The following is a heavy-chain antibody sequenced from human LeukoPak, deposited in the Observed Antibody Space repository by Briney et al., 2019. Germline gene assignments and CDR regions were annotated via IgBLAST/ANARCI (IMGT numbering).Heavy chain of an antibody. D-gene: IGHD3-22*01. CDR1: GFTFSSYA. CDR2: ISYDGSNK. Sequence: GGSLRLSCAASGFTFSSYAMHWVRQAPGKGLEWVAVISYDGSNKYYADSAKGRFTISRDNSKNTLYLQMNSLRAEDTAVYYCARAAPPLYDSSGYYHYWGQGTLVTVSS. J-gene: IGHJ4*02. V-gene: IGHV3-30-3*01. CDR3: ARAAPPLYDSSGYYHY.